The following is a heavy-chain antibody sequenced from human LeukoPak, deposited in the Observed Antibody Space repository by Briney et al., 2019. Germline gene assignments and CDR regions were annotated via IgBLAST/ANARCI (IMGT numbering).Heavy chain of an antibody. CDR2: MNPNSGNT. Sequence: ASVKVSCKASGYTFTSYDINWVRQATGQGLEWMGWMNPNSGNTGYAQKFQGRVTMTRNTSISTAYMELSSLRSEDTAVYYCARDSYYYDSSSIRYYFDYWGQGTLVTVSS. CDR1: GYTFTSYD. D-gene: IGHD3-22*01. J-gene: IGHJ4*02. V-gene: IGHV1-8*01. CDR3: ARDSYYYDSSSIRYYFDY.